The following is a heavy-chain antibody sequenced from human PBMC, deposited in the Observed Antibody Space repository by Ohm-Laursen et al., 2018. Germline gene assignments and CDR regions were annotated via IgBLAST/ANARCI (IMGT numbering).Heavy chain of an antibody. CDR1: GYTFTSYD. CDR3: ARVTSTITMIAQGAFDI. Sequence: ASVKVSCKVSGYTFTSYDINWVRQATGQGLEWMGWMNPNSGNTGYAQKFQGRVTMTRDTSTSTVYMELSSLRSEDTAVYYCARVTSTITMIAQGAFDIWGQGTMVTVSS. J-gene: IGHJ3*02. V-gene: IGHV1-8*01. CDR2: MNPNSGNT. D-gene: IGHD3-22*01.